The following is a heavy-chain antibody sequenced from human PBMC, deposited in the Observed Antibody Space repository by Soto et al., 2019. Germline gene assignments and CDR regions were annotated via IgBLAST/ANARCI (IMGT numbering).Heavy chain of an antibody. J-gene: IGHJ4*02. CDR3: IGSFPF. CDR2: IRSQPYGGTA. Sequence: SLELCCTASGVRVDILLMGWFRQAPGKGMEWVGFIRSQPYGGTAEYAASVRGRFTISRDDSKGTAYLQMNSLQTEDSGVYYCIGSFPFWGQGTLVTVSP. CDR1: GVRVDILL. V-gene: IGHV3-49*03. D-gene: IGHD3-10*01.